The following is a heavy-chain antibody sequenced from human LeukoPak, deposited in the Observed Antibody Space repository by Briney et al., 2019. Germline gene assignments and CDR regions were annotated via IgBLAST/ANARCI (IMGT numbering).Heavy chain of an antibody. J-gene: IGHJ4*02. CDR2: ISSSSSYI. CDR3: ARPVDTAMELDY. D-gene: IGHD5-18*01. CDR1: GFTFGSYS. V-gene: IGHV3-21*01. Sequence: GGSLRLSCAASGFTFGSYSMNWVRQAPGKGLEWVSSISSSSSYIYYADSVKGRFTISRDNAKNSLYLQMNSLRAEDTAVYYCARPVDTAMELDYWGQGTLVTVSS.